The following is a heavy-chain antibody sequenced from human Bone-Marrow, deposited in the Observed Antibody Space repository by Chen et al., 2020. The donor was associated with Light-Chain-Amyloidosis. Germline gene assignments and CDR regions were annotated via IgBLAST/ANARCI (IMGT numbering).Heavy chain of an antibody. CDR3: AREVVAATSYYDH. V-gene: IGHV3-33*01. CDR2: IWYDGSNE. CDR1: GGKFTYYA. Sequence: QGQLVGPGGGVVQPGGSLRLSCGAAGGKFTYYAMHWVRQAPGKGLEWLAFIWYDGSNENYAASFKGRFTISRDNSNNTVDLQMNSLRVDESALYYCAREVVAATSYYDHWGQGALVTVSS. D-gene: IGHD2-15*01. J-gene: IGHJ4*02.